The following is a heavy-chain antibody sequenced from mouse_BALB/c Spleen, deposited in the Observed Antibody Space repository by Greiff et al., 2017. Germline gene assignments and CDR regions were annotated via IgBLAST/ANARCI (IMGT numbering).Heavy chain of an antibody. CDR2: ISYDGSN. Sequence: VQLKESGPGLVKPSQSLSLTCSVTGYSITSGYYWNWIRQFPGNKLEWMGYISYDGSNNYNPSLKNRISITRDTSKNQFFLKLNSVTTEDTATYYCAICYWYFDVWGAGTTVTVSS. CDR1: GYSITSGYY. J-gene: IGHJ1*01. V-gene: IGHV3-6*02. CDR3: AICYWYFDV.